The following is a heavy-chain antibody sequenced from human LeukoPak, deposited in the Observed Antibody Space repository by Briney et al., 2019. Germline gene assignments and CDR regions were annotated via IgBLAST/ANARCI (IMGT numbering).Heavy chain of an antibody. V-gene: IGHV1-8*01. Sequence: ASVKVSCKASGYTFTSYDINWVRQATGQGLEWMGWMNPNSGNTGYAQKFQGRVTMTRNTSISTAYMEPSSLRSEDTAEYYCARGLSSTSDFDYWGQGTLVTVSS. D-gene: IGHD2-2*01. CDR2: MNPNSGNT. J-gene: IGHJ4*02. CDR3: ARGLSSTSDFDY. CDR1: GYTFTSYD.